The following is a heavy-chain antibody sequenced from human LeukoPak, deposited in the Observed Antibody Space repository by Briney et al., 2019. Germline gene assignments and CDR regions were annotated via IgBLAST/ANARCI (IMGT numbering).Heavy chain of an antibody. CDR1: GGSISSYY. Sequence: SETLSLTCTVSGGSISSYYWSWIRQPPGKGLEWIGYIYYSGSTNYNPSLKSRVTISVDTSKNQFSLKLSSVTAADTAVYYCARGTYYYYYYMDVWGRGTTVTISS. J-gene: IGHJ6*03. CDR3: ARGTYYYYYYMDV. CDR2: IYYSGST. D-gene: IGHD2-2*01. V-gene: IGHV4-59*01.